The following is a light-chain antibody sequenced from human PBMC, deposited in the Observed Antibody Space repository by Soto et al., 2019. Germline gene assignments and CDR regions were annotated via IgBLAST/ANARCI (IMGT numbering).Light chain of an antibody. CDR3: AAWDDSLNGVV. J-gene: IGLJ2*01. V-gene: IGLV1-44*01. CDR2: GNN. Sequence: QSVLTQPPSASGTPGQRVTISCSGSSSNIGSKTVNWYQQFPGTAPKLVIYGNNQRPSGVPDRISGSKSGTSASLAISGLQSEDEADYYCAAWDDSLNGVVFGGGTKLTVL. CDR1: SSNIGSKT.